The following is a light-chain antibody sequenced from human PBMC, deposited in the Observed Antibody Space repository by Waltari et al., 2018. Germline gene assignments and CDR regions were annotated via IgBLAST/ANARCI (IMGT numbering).Light chain of an antibody. V-gene: IGKV1-39*01. Sequence: DIQLTQSPSLLSASVRDRVTITCRASQSISSYLNWYQQKPGKAPKLLIYAASSLQSGVPARFSGSGSGTDFTLTISSLQPEDFATYYCQQSYSTPRTFGQGTKVEIK. CDR1: QSISSY. CDR2: AAS. J-gene: IGKJ1*01. CDR3: QQSYSTPRT.